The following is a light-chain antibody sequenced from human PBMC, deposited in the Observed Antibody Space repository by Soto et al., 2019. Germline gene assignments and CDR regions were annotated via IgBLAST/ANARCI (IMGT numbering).Light chain of an antibody. CDR2: DFT. Sequence: QSALTQPASVSGSPGQSITISCTGTSSDVGGYNYVSLYQQHPGKAPKLIIYDFTKRPSGVPDRLSGSKSGNTASLTISGLQAEDEGDYYCCSYAGSYVVFGGGTKLTVL. CDR3: CSYAGSYVV. J-gene: IGLJ2*01. V-gene: IGLV2-11*01. CDR1: SSDVGGYNY.